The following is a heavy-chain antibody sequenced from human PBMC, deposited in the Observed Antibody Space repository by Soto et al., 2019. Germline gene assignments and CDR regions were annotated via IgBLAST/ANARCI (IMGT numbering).Heavy chain of an antibody. Sequence: QLQESGPGLVKPSETLSLTCTVYGASVGDSTYQWGWVRQPPGKGLEWLGSVYYTGSSSTGSTYYNPSLRGRVTISVDTSKNQVSLRLSGVTAADTALYHCARLTVGDHMFSFWGQGTQVTVSS. CDR1: GASVGDSTYQ. D-gene: IGHD3-10*02. CDR3: ARLTVGDHMFSF. CDR2: VYYTGSSSTGST. J-gene: IGHJ4*02. V-gene: IGHV4-39*01.